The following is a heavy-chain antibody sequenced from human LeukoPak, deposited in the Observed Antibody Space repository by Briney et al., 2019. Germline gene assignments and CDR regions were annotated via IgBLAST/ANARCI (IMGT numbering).Heavy chain of an antibody. CDR1: GYTFTGYY. Sequence: ASVKVSCKASGYTFTGYYMHWVRQAPGQGLEWMGWINPNSGGTNYAQKFQGRVTMTRDTSISTAYMELSRLRSDDTAVYYCARDRYYHDSSGYPGYWGQGTLVTVSS. V-gene: IGHV1-2*02. J-gene: IGHJ4*02. CDR2: INPNSGGT. CDR3: ARDRYYHDSSGYPGY. D-gene: IGHD3-22*01.